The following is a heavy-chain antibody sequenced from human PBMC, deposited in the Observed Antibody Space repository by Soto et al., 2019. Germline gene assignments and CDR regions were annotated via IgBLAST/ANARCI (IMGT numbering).Heavy chain of an antibody. D-gene: IGHD1-1*01. CDR2: IAHDGHT. CDR3: PGGRDNHY. V-gene: IGHV4-4*02. CDR1: GGSITTSVL. Sequence: SENLSLTCDVSGGSITTSVLWTWVRQFPGRGLEWIGEIAHDGHTNYNPSLSGRVTMSVDLSNSQFSLNVASVNAADTAVYFCPGGRDNHYRGQGILVTVSS. J-gene: IGHJ4*02.